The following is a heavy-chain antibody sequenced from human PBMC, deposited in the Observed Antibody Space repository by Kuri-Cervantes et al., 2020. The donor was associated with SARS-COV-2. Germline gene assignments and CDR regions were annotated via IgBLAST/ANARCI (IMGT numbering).Heavy chain of an antibody. CDR2: INHSGST. CDR3: AREVTQWLTRRFDP. J-gene: IGHJ5*02. D-gene: IGHD6-19*01. V-gene: IGHV4-34*01. Sequence: SQTLSLTCAVYGGSFSGYYWSWIRQPPGKGLEWIGEINHSGSTNYNPSLNSRVTISVDTSKNQYSLKLSSVTAADTAGYYCAREVTQWLTRRFDPWGQGTLVTVSS. CDR1: GGSFSGYY.